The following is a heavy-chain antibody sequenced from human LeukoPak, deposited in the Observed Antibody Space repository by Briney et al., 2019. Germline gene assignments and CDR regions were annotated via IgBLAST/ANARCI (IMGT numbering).Heavy chain of an antibody. V-gene: IGHV4-39*01. J-gene: IGHJ3*02. CDR3: XXXXLYCSSTSCYVAFDI. CDR1: GGSISSSSYY. Sequence: SETLSLTCTVSGGSISSSSYYWGWIRQPPGKGLEWIGSIYYSGSTYYNPSLKSRVTISVDTSKNQFSLKLSSVTAADTAVDXCXXXXLYCSSTSCYVAFDIWGQGTMVTVSS. CDR2: IYYSGST. D-gene: IGHD2-2*01.